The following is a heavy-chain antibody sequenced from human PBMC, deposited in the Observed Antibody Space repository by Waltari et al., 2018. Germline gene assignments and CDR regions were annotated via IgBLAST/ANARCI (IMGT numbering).Heavy chain of an antibody. J-gene: IGHJ6*02. Sequence: EVQLVESGGGLVQPGGSLRLSCAASGVTVDDISVSWVRQAPGKGLEWVSLLYSGGTTFYADSGKGRFSVARDIFKNSLYLQMDSLRAEDTAVYYCARDWIVAGTAGDHHYYGMDVWGQGTTVTVSS. V-gene: IGHV3-66*02. CDR3: ARDWIVAGTAGDHHYYGMDV. D-gene: IGHD6-19*01. CDR1: GVTVDDIS. CDR2: LYSGGTT.